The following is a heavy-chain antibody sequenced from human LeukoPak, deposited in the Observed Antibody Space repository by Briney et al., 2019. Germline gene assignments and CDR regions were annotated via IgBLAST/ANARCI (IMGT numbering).Heavy chain of an antibody. CDR2: IKEDGNEK. D-gene: IGHD5-18*01. CDR1: GFTFSDYW. Sequence: GGSLRLSCEASGFTFSDYWMSWVRQAPGKGLEWVANIKEDGNEKYYVDSVKGRFTISRDNAKNAVYLQMNSLRAEDTAVYYCARAITNYGYIFDYWGQGTLVTVSS. V-gene: IGHV3-7*01. J-gene: IGHJ4*02. CDR3: ARAITNYGYIFDY.